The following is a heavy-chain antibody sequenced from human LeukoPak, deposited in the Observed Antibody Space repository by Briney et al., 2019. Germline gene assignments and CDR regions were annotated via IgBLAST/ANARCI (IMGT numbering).Heavy chain of an antibody. V-gene: IGHV3-23*01. CDR3: AKDLRVAAVAGTRGWFDP. D-gene: IGHD6-19*01. J-gene: IGHJ5*02. Sequence: GGSLRLSCAASGFTFSSYAMSWVRQAPGKGLEWVSAINGSGGSTYYADSVKGRFTISRDNSKNTLYLQMNSLRAEDTAVYYCAKDLRVAAVAGTRGWFDPWGQGTLVTVSS. CDR1: GFTFSSYA. CDR2: INGSGGST.